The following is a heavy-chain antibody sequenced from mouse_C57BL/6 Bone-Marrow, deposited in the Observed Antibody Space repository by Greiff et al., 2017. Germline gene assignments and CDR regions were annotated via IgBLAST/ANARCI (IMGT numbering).Heavy chain of an antibody. Sequence: VQRVESGAELARPGASVKLSCKASGYTFTSYGISWVKQRTGQGLEWIGEIHPRSGNTYYNEKFKGKATLTADNSSSTAYMELRNLTSEDSAVYFCAIVTTVVATGAMDYWGQGTSVTVSS. CDR2: IHPRSGNT. V-gene: IGHV1-81*01. D-gene: IGHD1-1*01. CDR1: GYTFTSYG. CDR3: AIVTTVVATGAMDY. J-gene: IGHJ4*01.